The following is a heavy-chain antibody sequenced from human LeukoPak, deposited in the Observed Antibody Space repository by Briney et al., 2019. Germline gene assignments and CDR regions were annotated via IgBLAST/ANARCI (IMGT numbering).Heavy chain of an antibody. V-gene: IGHV4-31*03. D-gene: IGHD4-17*01. J-gene: IGHJ4*02. Sequence: SETLSLTCTVSGGSISSGSHYYQWVRQHPGKGLEWIGYIYYTGITSYNPSLKGRVTMSVDTSMNQVSLKVTSLTATDTAVYYCASKSTDHGELRFDYWGQGTLVTVSS. CDR3: ASKSTDHGELRFDY. CDR2: IYYTGIT. CDR1: GGSISSGSHY.